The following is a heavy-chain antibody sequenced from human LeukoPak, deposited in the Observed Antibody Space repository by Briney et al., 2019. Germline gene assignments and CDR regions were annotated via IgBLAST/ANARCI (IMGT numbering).Heavy chain of an antibody. V-gene: IGHV3-30*02. D-gene: IGHD4-17*01. J-gene: IGHJ4*02. CDR3: AKAMTTVTPFDY. Sequence: GGSLRLSCAASGFTFSSYGMHWVRQAPGKGLEWVAFIRYDGSNKYYADSVKGRFTISRDSSKKTLYLQMNSLRVEDTAVYYCAKAMTTVTPFDYWGQGTLVTVSS. CDR2: IRYDGSNK. CDR1: GFTFSSYG.